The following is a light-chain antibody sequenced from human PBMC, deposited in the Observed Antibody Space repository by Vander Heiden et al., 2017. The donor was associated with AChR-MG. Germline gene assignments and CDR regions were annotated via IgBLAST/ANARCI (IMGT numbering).Light chain of an antibody. Sequence: SYELTQPPSVSVSPGQTASIPCSGDKLGDKFASWYQQKPGQSPVLVMYQDTKRPSGIPGRFSGSNSGNTATLTISGTQAMDEADYYCQAWDSSTVVFGGGTKLTVL. V-gene: IGLV3-1*01. CDR1: KLGDKF. CDR3: QAWDSSTVV. J-gene: IGLJ2*01. CDR2: QDT.